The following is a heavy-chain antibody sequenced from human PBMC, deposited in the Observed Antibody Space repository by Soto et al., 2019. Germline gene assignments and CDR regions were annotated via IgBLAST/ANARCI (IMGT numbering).Heavy chain of an antibody. J-gene: IGHJ5*02. CDR3: ASDQRGMLWRWFDP. CDR2: FFYGGMT. Sequence: SETLSLTCTVSGASFTSNSYFWGWIRQAPGKGLEWIASFFYGGMTYYNPSLKSRVSISVDTSKNQFSLKLSSVTAADTAVYYCASDQRGMLWRWFDPWGQGTVVTVAS. CDR1: GASFTSNSYF. D-gene: IGHD3-16*01. V-gene: IGHV4-39*01.